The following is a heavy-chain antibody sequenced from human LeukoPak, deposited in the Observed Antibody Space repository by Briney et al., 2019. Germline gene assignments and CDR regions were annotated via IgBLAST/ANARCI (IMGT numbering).Heavy chain of an antibody. CDR3: ARGWWYPDY. V-gene: IGHV4-34*01. CDR1: GGSFSGYY. CDR2: INHSGST. D-gene: IGHD2-15*01. J-gene: IGHJ4*02. Sequence: PSETLSLTCAVYGGSFSGYYWSWIRQPPGKGLEWIGEINHSGSTNYNPSLKSRVTISVGTSKNQFSLKLSSVTAADTAVYYCARGWWYPDYWGQGTLVTVSS.